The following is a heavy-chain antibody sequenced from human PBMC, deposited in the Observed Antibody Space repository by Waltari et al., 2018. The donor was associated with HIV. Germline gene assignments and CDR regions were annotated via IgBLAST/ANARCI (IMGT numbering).Heavy chain of an antibody. Sequence: EVQLVESGGGLVKPGGSLRLSCAASGFTFNNAWMSWVRQAPGKVLEWVGRIKSKTDGGKTDYAAPVKGKFTNSRDDSKTTLYLHMNSLKTEDTAVDYCTTIITVFGVLIATSDYWGQGTLVTVSS. CDR3: TTIITVFGVLIATSDY. CDR2: IKSKTDGGKT. V-gene: IGHV3-15*01. J-gene: IGHJ4*02. D-gene: IGHD3-3*01. CDR1: GFTFNNAW.